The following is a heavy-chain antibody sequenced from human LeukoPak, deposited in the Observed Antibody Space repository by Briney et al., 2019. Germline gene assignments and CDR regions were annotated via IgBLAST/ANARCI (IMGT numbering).Heavy chain of an antibody. CDR3: AKRHYYYDSSGYFY. D-gene: IGHD3-22*01. J-gene: IGHJ4*02. CDR2: ISGSGGST. Sequence: PGGSLRLSCAASGFTFSSYAMSWVRQAPGKGLEWVSAISGSGGSTYYADSVKGRFTISRDNSKNTLYLQMNSLRAEDTAVYYCAKRHYYYDSSGYFYWGQGTLVTVSS. V-gene: IGHV3-23*01. CDR1: GFTFSSYA.